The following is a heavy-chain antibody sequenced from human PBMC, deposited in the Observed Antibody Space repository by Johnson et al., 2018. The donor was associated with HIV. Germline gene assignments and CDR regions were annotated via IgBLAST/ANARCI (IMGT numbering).Heavy chain of an antibody. V-gene: IGHV3-30*02. Sequence: QMLLVESGGGVVQPGGSLRLSCVASGFTFSSYGIHWVRQAPGKGLEWVAFIRYDGSNKYYADSVKGRPTISRDNAKNSLYLQMNSLRAEDTAVYYCAKNSAAFDIWGQGTMVTVSS. CDR1: GFTFSSYG. CDR3: AKNSAAFDI. CDR2: IRYDGSNK. J-gene: IGHJ3*02. D-gene: IGHD3-10*01.